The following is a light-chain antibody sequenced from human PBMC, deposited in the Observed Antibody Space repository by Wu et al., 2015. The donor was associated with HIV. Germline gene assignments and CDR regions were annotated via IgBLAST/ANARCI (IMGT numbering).Light chain of an antibody. Sequence: EIVLTQSPGTLSLSPGERATLSCRANQRVTSNYLNWYQQISGQAPRLLMFGTWTRATGIPARFSGSGSGTEYTLTITSLQSEDFAVYYCQQYDKWPWTFGQGTKVEIK. CDR3: QQYDKWPWT. J-gene: IGKJ1*01. CDR2: GTW. V-gene: IGKV3-15*01. CDR1: QRVTSN.